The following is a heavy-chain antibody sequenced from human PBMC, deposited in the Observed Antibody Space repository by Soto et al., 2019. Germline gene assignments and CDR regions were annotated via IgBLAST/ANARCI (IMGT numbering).Heavy chain of an antibody. V-gene: IGHV4-59*01. Sequence: SETLSLTCTVSGGSINDFYWSWIRQPPGKGLEWIGYIYYSGSTDYNPSLKGRVTISVDTSKNQFSLKLRSVTAADTAVYYCARVGGVAARTFDYWGQGPRSPSPQ. CDR3: ARVGGVAARTFDY. D-gene: IGHD6-6*01. CDR2: IYYSGST. CDR1: GGSINDFY. J-gene: IGHJ4*02.